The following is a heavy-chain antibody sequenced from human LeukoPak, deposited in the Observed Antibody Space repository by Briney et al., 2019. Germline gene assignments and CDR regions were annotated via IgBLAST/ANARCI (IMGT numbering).Heavy chain of an antibody. CDR3: ARIIVGAINYYYYYMDV. J-gene: IGHJ6*03. V-gene: IGHV5-51*01. CDR1: GYSFATYW. Sequence: GESLKISCKGSGYSFATYWIAWVRQMPGKGLEWMGIIYPGDSDTRYSPSFQGQVTISADKSISTAYLQWSSLKASDTAMYYCARIIVGAINYYYYYMDVWGKGTTVTVSS. D-gene: IGHD1-26*01. CDR2: IYPGDSDT.